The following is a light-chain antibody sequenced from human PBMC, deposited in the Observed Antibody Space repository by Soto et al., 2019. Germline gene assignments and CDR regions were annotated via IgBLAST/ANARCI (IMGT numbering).Light chain of an antibody. V-gene: IGKV1-27*01. Sequence: DIQMTLSPSSLSASVGASVTITCRASQDISSYLAWFQQKPGKPPTLLSYAASTLESGVPSRFSGGRSGTDFTLTISSRQPEDVATFYCPKYDSLPVTFGPGTKVDIK. J-gene: IGKJ3*01. CDR1: QDISSY. CDR2: AAS. CDR3: PKYDSLPVT.